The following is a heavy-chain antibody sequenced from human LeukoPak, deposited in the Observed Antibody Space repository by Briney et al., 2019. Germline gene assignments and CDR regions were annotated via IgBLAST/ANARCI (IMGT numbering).Heavy chain of an antibody. CDR2: INQDGSGK. CDR1: GFTFSKNW. V-gene: IGHV3-7*04. CDR3: ARVPSLSYYGSGSYSSPFDY. Sequence: GGSLRLSCAASGFTFSKNWMSWVRQAPGKGLEWVANINQDGSGKYYVDSVKGRFTISRDNAKNSLLLQMNSLRAEDTAVYYCARVPSLSYYGSGSYSSPFDYWGQGTLVTVSS. J-gene: IGHJ4*02. D-gene: IGHD3-10*01.